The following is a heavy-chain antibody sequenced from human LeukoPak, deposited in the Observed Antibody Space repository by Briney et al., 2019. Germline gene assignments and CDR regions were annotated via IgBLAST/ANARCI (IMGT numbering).Heavy chain of an antibody. Sequence: SETLSLTCAVSGGSISSGGYYWSWIRQHPGKGLEWIGYIYYSGSTYYNPSLKSRVTISVDTSKNQFSLKLSSVTAADTAVYYCARAFYGALGYWGQGTLVTVSS. J-gene: IGHJ4*02. CDR2: IYYSGST. D-gene: IGHD4-17*01. CDR1: GGSISSGGYY. CDR3: ARAFYGALGY. V-gene: IGHV4-31*11.